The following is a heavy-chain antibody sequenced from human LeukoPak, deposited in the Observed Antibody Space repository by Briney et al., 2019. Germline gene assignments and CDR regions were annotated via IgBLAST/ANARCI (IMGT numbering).Heavy chain of an antibody. J-gene: IGHJ4*02. CDR1: GFTFSSYE. CDR2: ISSSGSTI. V-gene: IGHV3-48*03. Sequence: PGGSLRLSCAASGFTFSSYEMNWVRQAPGEGLEWVSYISSSGSTIYYADSVKGRFTISRDNAKNSLYLQMNSLGAEDTAVYYCARDSGGGVDYWGQGTLVTVSS. CDR3: ARDSGGGVDY. D-gene: IGHD3-10*01.